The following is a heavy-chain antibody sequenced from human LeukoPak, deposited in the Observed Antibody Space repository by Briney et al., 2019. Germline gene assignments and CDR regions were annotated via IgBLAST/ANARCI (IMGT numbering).Heavy chain of an antibody. CDR2: IYYSGST. CDR3: ARLSMRSSGYYNFDAFDI. D-gene: IGHD3-22*01. Sequence: PSETLSLTCTVSGGSISSSYYWGWIRQPPGKGLEWIGSIYYSGSTYYNPSLKSRVTISVDTSKNQFSLKLSSVTAADTAVYYCARLSMRSSGYYNFDAFDIWGQGTMVTVSS. CDR1: GGSISSSYY. V-gene: IGHV4-39*01. J-gene: IGHJ3*02.